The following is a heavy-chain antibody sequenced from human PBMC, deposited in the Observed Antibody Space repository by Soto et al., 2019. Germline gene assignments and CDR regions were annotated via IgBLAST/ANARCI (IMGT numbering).Heavy chain of an antibody. V-gene: IGHV3-48*01. J-gene: IGHJ4*02. CDR2: IGTRSRTI. D-gene: IGHD3-10*01. CDR1: GFTLSSYS. CDR3: ARDHFYAFDY. Sequence: VQLVESGGGLVQPGGSLRLSCAASGFTLSSYSMNWVRQAPGKGLEWVSYIGTRSRTIYADSVKGRFTISRDDAKNSLSLQMNSLRAEDTAVYYCARDHFYAFDYWGQGTLVTVSS.